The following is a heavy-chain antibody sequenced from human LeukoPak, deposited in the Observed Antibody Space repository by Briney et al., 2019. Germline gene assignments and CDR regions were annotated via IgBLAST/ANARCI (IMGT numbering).Heavy chain of an antibody. J-gene: IGHJ3*02. CDR1: GFTFDDYA. D-gene: IGHD1-1*01. CDR2: ISWNSGSI. Sequence: GGSLRLSCAASGFTFDDYAMHWVRQAPGKGLEWVSGISWNSGSIGYADSVKGRFTISRDNAKNSLYLQMNSLRAEDMALYYCAKGGYNWPDAFDIWGQGTMVTVSS. V-gene: IGHV3-9*03. CDR3: AKGGYNWPDAFDI.